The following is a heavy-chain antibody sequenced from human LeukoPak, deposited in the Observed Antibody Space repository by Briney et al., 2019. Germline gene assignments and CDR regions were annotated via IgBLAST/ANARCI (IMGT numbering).Heavy chain of an antibody. CDR3: ARDVRGIVGMDYFDY. CDR1: GYLFISYG. V-gene: IGHV1-18*01. Sequence: ASVKVSCKASGYLFISYGISWVRQAPGQGLEWMGWISAYNGNTKYAQKLQGRVTMTTDTSTSTAYMELRSLRSDDTAVYYCARDVRGIVGMDYFDYWGQGTLVTVSS. J-gene: IGHJ4*02. CDR2: ISAYNGNT. D-gene: IGHD3-22*01.